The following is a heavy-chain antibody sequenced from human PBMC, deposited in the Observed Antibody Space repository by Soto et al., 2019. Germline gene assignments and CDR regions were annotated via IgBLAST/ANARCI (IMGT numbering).Heavy chain of an antibody. J-gene: IGHJ4*02. D-gene: IGHD3-22*01. V-gene: IGHV3-30*18. CDR1: GFTFSSYA. CDR3: AKDSPDSYYYDSSGPDY. CDR2: ISYDGSNK. Sequence: XXSLRLAFAASGFTFSSYAMHWVLQAPGKGLEWVAVISYDGSNKYYEDSVKGRFTISRDNSKNTLYLQMNSLRAEDTAVYYCAKDSPDSYYYDSSGPDYWGQGTLVTVSS.